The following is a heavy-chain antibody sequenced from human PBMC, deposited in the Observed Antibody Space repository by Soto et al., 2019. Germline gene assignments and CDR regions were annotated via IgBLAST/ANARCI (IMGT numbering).Heavy chain of an antibody. Sequence: SETLSLTCAASGGAISSGGCSWSWIWQRPGRVLEWIGDISLSGSTYYNPSLKSRFTIPVDRSHNKFSLKLSSVTAADTALYHWARAGTSSDYYYDYWGQGTLVTVSS. CDR1: GGAISSGGCS. J-gene: IGHJ4*02. CDR3: ARAGTSSDYYYDY. V-gene: IGHV4-30-2*01. CDR2: ISLSGST. D-gene: IGHD3-10*01.